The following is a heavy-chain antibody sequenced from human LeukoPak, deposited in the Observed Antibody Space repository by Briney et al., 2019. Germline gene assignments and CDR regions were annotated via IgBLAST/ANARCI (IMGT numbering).Heavy chain of an antibody. J-gene: IGHJ4*02. CDR1: GFTFSSYS. CDR3: ARGGYDYVWGSYRSYNFDY. V-gene: IGHV3-21*01. CDR2: ISSSSSYI. D-gene: IGHD3-16*02. Sequence: GGSLRLSCAASGFTFSSYSMNWVRQAPGKGLEWVSPISSSSSYIYYADSVKGRFTISRDNAKNSLYLQMNSLRAEDTAVYYCARGGYDYVWGSYRSYNFDYWGQGTLVTVSS.